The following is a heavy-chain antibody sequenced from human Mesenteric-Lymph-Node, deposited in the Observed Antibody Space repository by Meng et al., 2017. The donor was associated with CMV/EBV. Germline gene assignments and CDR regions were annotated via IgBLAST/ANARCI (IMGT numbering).Heavy chain of an antibody. D-gene: IGHD7-27*01. V-gene: IGHV3-23*01. Sequence: ASGFTFSTYPMSWLRRAPGKGLEWVAAITGSGSNTYYADSVKGRFTISRDNSKNTVNLQMNSLRVEDTAVYYCAKEAPVLGTNYLDDWGQGDLVTVSS. CDR1: GFTFSTYP. J-gene: IGHJ4*02. CDR2: ITGSGSNT. CDR3: AKEAPVLGTNYLDD.